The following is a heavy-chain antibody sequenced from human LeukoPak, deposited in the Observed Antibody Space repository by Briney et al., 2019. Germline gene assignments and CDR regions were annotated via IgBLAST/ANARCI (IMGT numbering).Heavy chain of an antibody. CDR3: ARGSHYGSGRLFDY. Sequence: PSETLSLTCTVSGDSFSTYYWSWIRQPPGKGLEWIGYISYSGRTNYSPFLRSRVTLSLDTSKSQFSLKLSSVTAADTAFYYCARGSHYGSGRLFDYWGQGTLVTVSS. J-gene: IGHJ4*02. CDR2: ISYSGRT. CDR1: GDSFSTYY. V-gene: IGHV4-59*01. D-gene: IGHD3-10*01.